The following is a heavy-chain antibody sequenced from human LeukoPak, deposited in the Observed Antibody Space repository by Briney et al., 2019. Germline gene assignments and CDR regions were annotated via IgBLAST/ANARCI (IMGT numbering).Heavy chain of an antibody. CDR3: ARAYQWFGELYLDY. J-gene: IGHJ4*02. CDR1: GFTFSDYY. V-gene: IGHV3-11*01. D-gene: IGHD3-10*01. Sequence: GGSLRLSCAASGFTFSDYYMSWIRQAPGEGLEWVSYISSSGSTIYYADSVKGRFTISRDNAKNSLYLQMNSLRAEDTAVYYCARAYQWFGELYLDYWGQGTLVTVSS. CDR2: ISSSGSTI.